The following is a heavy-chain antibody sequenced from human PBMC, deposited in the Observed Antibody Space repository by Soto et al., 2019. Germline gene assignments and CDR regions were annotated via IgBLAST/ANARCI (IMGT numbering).Heavy chain of an antibody. CDR1: GFTFSSYA. CDR2: ISGSGGST. D-gene: IGHD6-13*01. CDR3: AKDPGARDSSSWYFGSRPRY. V-gene: IGHV3-23*01. Sequence: GGSLRLSCAASGFTFSSYAMSWVRQAPGKGLEWVSAISGSGGSTYYADSVKGRFTISRDNSKNTLYLQMNSLRAEDTAVYYCAKDPGARDSSSWYFGSRPRYWGQGTLVTVSS. J-gene: IGHJ4*02.